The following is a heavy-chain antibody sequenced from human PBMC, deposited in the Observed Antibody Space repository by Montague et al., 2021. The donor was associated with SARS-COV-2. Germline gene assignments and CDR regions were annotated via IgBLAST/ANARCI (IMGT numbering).Heavy chain of an antibody. D-gene: IGHD6-13*01. Sequence: SETLSLTCAVYGGSFSTYYWAWIRQSPGKGLEWIGNVDHSGNTNYNPSLKSRVSISVDTSSSQFSLYLTSVTAADAAVYYCARGRYSSSWYGWKGMDVWGQGTTVTVSS. CDR2: VDHSGNT. CDR1: GGSFSTYY. CDR3: ARGRYSSSWYGWKGMDV. V-gene: IGHV4-34*01. J-gene: IGHJ6*02.